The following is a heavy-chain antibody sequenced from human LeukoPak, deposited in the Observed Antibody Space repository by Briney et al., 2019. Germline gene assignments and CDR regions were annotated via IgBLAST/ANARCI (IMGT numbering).Heavy chain of an antibody. Sequence: SETLTLTCTVSGVSISSGGYYWSWLRQHQGQGLEWIGYINHSGNTYDIPSLRSRGTISIDTSKNQFSLELSSVTAADTAVYYGARYTVTNLLDFWGQGTLVTVSS. V-gene: IGHV4-30-4*08. J-gene: IGHJ4*02. CDR3: ARYTVTNLLDF. CDR1: GVSISSGGYY. CDR2: INHSGNT. D-gene: IGHD4-17*01.